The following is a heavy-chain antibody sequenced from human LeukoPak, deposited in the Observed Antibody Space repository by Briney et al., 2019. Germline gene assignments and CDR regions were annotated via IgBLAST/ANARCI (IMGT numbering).Heavy chain of an antibody. V-gene: IGHV4-59*01. CDR1: GGSISSYY. D-gene: IGHD3-16*02. J-gene: IGHJ4*02. CDR3: ARGPAFGGVIALNDY. Sequence: SETLSLTCTVSGGSISSYYWSWIRQPPGKGLEWIGYIYYSGSTNYNPSLKSRVTISVDTSKNQFSLKLSSVTAADTAVYYCARGPAFGGVIALNDYWGQGTLVTVSS. CDR2: IYYSGST.